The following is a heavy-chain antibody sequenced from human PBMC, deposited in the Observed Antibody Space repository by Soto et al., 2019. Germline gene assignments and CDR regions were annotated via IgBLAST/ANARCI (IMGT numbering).Heavy chain of an antibody. V-gene: IGHV4-59*12. CDR3: ARGVGGSAINWSDP. D-gene: IGHD2-2*01. Sequence: SETLSLTCTFSGSSIIVYYWTWIRQSPERGLEWIGYIHYSGSANYTPSLNSRLTMSVDRSKSQFSMKLAYVTAADKAVYYCARGVGGSAINWSDPWCQGTLVTVSS. CDR1: GSSIIVYY. J-gene: IGHJ5*02. CDR2: IHYSGSA.